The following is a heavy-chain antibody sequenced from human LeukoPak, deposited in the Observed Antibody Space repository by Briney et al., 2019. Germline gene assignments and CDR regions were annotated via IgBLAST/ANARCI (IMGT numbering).Heavy chain of an antibody. CDR3: ARDGRCSSTSSYYCDY. V-gene: IGHV3-21*01. CDR1: GFTFSSYS. Sequence: PWGSLRLSCAASGFTFSSYSMNWVRQAPGKGLEWVSSISSSSSYIYYADSVKGRFTIPRDNAKNSLYLQMNSLRAEDTAVYYCARDGRCSSTSSYYCDYWGQGTLVTVSS. CDR2: ISSSSSYI. J-gene: IGHJ4*02. D-gene: IGHD2-2*01.